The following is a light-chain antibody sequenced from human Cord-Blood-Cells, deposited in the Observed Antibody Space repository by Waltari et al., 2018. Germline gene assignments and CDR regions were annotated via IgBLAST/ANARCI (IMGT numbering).Light chain of an antibody. J-gene: IGKJ2*01. CDR3: QPYGSSPYT. Sequence: EIVLTQSPGTLSLSPGERATLTCRASQSVSSSYLAWYQQKPGQAPRLLIYGASSRATGIPDRFSGSESGTDFTLTISRLEPEDFAVYYCQPYGSSPYTFGQGTKLEIK. CDR2: GAS. CDR1: QSVSSSY. V-gene: IGKV3-20*01.